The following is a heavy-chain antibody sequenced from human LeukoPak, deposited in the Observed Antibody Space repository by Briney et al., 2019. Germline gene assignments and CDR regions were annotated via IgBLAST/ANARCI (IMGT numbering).Heavy chain of an antibody. J-gene: IGHJ4*02. CDR1: GASTNTDSYF. D-gene: IGHD3-22*01. Sequence: SETLSLTCSVSGASTNTDSYFWGWIRQPPGKGLEWIGSGYYSGSSHYNPSLKSRVTISVDTSKNQFSLKLSSVTAADTAVYYCARHTPYYYDSSGYSELDHWGQGTLVTVSS. CDR2: GYYSGSS. V-gene: IGHV4-39*01. CDR3: ARHTPYYYDSSGYSELDH.